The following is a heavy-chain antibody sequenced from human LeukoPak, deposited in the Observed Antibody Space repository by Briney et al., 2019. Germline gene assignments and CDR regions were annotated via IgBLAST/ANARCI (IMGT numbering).Heavy chain of an antibody. CDR3: ARVGANWEFDY. Sequence: ASVKVSCKAFGYTFTSNYMHWVRQAPGQGLEWMGIINPSGGSTSYAQKFQGRVTMTRDMSTSTVYMELSSLRSEDTAVYYCARVGANWEFDYWGQGTLVTVSS. CDR2: INPSGGST. D-gene: IGHD7-27*01. J-gene: IGHJ4*02. CDR1: GYTFTSNY. V-gene: IGHV1-46*01.